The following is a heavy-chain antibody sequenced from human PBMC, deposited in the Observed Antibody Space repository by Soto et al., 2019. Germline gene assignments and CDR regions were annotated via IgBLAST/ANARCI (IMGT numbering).Heavy chain of an antibody. V-gene: IGHV4-39*01. CDR2: IYYSGST. D-gene: IGHD3-3*01. CDR3: ARNLASHTNHYYGVDV. J-gene: IGHJ6*02. Sequence: SETLSLTCTVSGGSISSSSYYWGWIRQPPGKGLEWIGSIYYSGSTNYNPSLKSRVTISVDTSKNQFSLKLTSVTAADTAVYYCARNLASHTNHYYGVDVWGQGTTVTVSS. CDR1: GGSISSSSYY.